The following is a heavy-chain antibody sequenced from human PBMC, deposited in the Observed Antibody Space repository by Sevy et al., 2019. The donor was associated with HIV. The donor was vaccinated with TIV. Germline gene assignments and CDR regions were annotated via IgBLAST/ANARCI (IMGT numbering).Heavy chain of an antibody. CDR3: ARDRGAVVVVPAAMI. J-gene: IGHJ4*02. CDR2: ISYEGSVK. CDR1: GSTFSSYA. V-gene: IGHV3-30*04. Sequence: GGSLRLSCAAPGSTFSSYACHGARQAPGKGLEGGPVISYEGSVKNYADSVKGRFTISRDNSKNTLYLQMNSLRTEDTAVYYCARDRGAVVVVPAAMIWGQGTLVTVSS. D-gene: IGHD2-2*01.